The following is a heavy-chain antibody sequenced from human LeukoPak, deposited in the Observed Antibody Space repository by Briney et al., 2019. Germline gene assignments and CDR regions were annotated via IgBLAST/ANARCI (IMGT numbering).Heavy chain of an antibody. CDR1: GFTFSSYG. Sequence: GGSLRLSCAASGFTFSSYGMHWVRQAPGKGLEWVAFIRYDGSNKYYADSVKGRFTVSRDNSKNTLYLQMSSLRAEDTAVYYCAKDERNWNYNLASQTYDWGQGTLVTVSS. CDR3: AKDERNWNYNLASQTYD. CDR2: IRYDGSNK. D-gene: IGHD1-7*01. V-gene: IGHV3-30*02. J-gene: IGHJ4*02.